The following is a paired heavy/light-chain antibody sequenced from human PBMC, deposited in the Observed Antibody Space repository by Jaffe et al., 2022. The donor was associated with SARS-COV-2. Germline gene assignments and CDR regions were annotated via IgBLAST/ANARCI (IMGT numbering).Heavy chain of an antibody. CDR1: GFTFSSYA. Sequence: QVQLVESGGGVVQPGRSLRLSCAASGFTFSSYAMHWVRQAPGKGLEWVAVISYDGSNKYYADSVKGRFTISRDNSKNTLYLQMNSLRAEDTAVYYCARAGPIGYCSGGSCYSNYYYGMDVWGQGTTVTVSS. D-gene: IGHD2-15*01. CDR2: ISYDGSNK. V-gene: IGHV3-30-3*01. CDR3: ARAGPIGYCSGGSCYSNYYYGMDV. J-gene: IGHJ6*02.
Light chain of an antibody. CDR3: QQSYSTPSIT. CDR2: AAS. V-gene: IGKV1-39*01. CDR1: QSISSY. Sequence: DIQMTQSPSSLSASVGDRVTITCRASQSISSYLNWYQQKPGKAPKLLIYAASSLQSGVPSRFSGSGSGTDFTLTISSLQPEDFATYYCQQSYSTPSITFGQGTRLEIK. J-gene: IGKJ5*01.